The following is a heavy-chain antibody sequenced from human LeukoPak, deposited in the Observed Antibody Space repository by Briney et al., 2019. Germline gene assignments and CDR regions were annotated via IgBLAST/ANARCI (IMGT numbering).Heavy chain of an antibody. V-gene: IGHV3-21*01. CDR2: ISSTASHI. D-gene: IGHD3-10*01. CDR3: ARTYGSGSYPNDY. J-gene: IGHJ4*02. Sequence: GGSLRLSCAASGFTFSGYNMNWVRQAPGKGLEWVSSISSTASHIYYADSVKGRFTISRDNAKNSLFLQMNSLRAEDTSVYYCARTYGSGSYPNDYWGQGTLVTVSS. CDR1: GFTFSGYN.